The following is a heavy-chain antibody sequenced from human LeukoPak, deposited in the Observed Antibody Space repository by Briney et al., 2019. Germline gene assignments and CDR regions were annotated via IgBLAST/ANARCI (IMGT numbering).Heavy chain of an antibody. D-gene: IGHD3-22*01. V-gene: IGHV3-23*01. J-gene: IGHJ4*02. Sequence: PGGSLRLSCAASGFTFSSYGMSWVRQAPGKGLEWVSAISGSGGSTYYADSVKGRFTISRDNSKNTLYLQMNSLRAEDTAVYYCAKEPYDSSGYYSPNFDYWGQGTLVTVSS. CDR1: GFTFSSYG. CDR2: ISGSGGST. CDR3: AKEPYDSSGYYSPNFDY.